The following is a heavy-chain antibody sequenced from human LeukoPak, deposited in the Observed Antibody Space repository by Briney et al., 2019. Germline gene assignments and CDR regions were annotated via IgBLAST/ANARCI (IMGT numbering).Heavy chain of an antibody. V-gene: IGHV4-61*08. Sequence: SETLSLTCTVSGGSISSGGYYWSWIRQHPGKGLEWIGYIYYSGSTNYNPSLKSRVTISVDTSKNQFSLKLSSVTAADTAVYYCARSEYSSRPFYYYYYMDVWGKGTTVTVSS. CDR2: IYYSGST. J-gene: IGHJ6*03. CDR3: ARSEYSSRPFYYYYYMDV. D-gene: IGHD6-6*01. CDR1: GGSISSGGYY.